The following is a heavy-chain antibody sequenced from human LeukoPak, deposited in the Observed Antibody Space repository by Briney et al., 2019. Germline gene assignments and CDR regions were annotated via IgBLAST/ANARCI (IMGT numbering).Heavy chain of an antibody. V-gene: IGHV4-39*07. Sequence: SETLSLTCTVSGASISSSSYYWDWIRQPPGKGLEWIGSIYYSGITYYNPSLKSRVTISADTPKNQFSLVLNSVTAADTATYYCTRSAGWWSLDYWGQGALVTVSS. CDR2: IYYSGIT. J-gene: IGHJ4*02. D-gene: IGHD2-8*02. CDR1: GASISSSSYY. CDR3: TRSAGWWSLDY.